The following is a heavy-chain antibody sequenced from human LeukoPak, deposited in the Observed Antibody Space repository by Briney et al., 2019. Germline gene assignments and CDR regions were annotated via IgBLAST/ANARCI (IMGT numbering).Heavy chain of an antibody. J-gene: IGHJ4*02. CDR1: GGSLISDY. CDR3: VRGFYSPHY. V-gene: IGHV4-59*01. CDR2: IYYSGRA. D-gene: IGHD4-11*01. Sequence: SETLSLTRTVSGGSLISDYWSSMRPPPGRGVEWMGYIYYSGRAYYNPSLKSRITISVDTSMNQFSLKLSSVAAADTAVYYCVRGFYSPHYWGQGTLVTVSS.